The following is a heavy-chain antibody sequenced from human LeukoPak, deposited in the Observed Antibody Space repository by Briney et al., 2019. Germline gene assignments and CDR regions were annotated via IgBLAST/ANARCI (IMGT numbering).Heavy chain of an antibody. Sequence: ASVKVSCKASGYTFTNYYMHWVRQAPGQGLEWMGIINPSGGSTSYAQKFQGRVTMTRDTSTSTVYIELSSLRSEDTAVYYCARPMATFDAFEIWGQGTMVTVSS. CDR2: INPSGGST. D-gene: IGHD5-24*01. V-gene: IGHV1-46*01. J-gene: IGHJ3*02. CDR3: ARPMATFDAFEI. CDR1: GYTFTNYY.